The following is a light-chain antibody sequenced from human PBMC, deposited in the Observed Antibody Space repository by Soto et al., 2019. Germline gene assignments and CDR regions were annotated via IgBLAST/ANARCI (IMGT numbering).Light chain of an antibody. CDR1: QSVSSN. Sequence: EIVMTQSPAPLSVSPGERATLSCRASQSVSSNLAWYQQKPGQAPRLLIYDASNRATGIPDRFSGSGSGTDFTPTISSLEPEDFAVYYCQHRSNWPLTFGGGTKVDIK. J-gene: IGKJ4*01. V-gene: IGKV3-11*01. CDR2: DAS. CDR3: QHRSNWPLT.